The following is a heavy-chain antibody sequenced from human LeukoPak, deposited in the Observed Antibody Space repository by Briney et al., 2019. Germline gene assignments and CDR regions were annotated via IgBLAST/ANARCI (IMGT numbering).Heavy chain of an antibody. CDR3: ARGPNSNWSGLDF. J-gene: IGHJ4*02. V-gene: IGHV3-74*01. CDR1: GFSFSGHW. CDR2: ISPTGSTT. D-gene: IGHD6-6*01. Sequence: PGGSLRLSCTASGFSFSGHWMHWARQLPGKGLVWVSRISPTGSTTSYADSVKGRFTVSRDNAKNTLYLQVNNLRAEDPAVYYCARGPNSNWSGLDFWGQGTLLTVSS.